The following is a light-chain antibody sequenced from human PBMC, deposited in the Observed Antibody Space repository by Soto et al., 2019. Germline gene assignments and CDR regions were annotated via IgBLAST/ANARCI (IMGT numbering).Light chain of an antibody. J-gene: IGLJ1*01. CDR1: SSDVGGYKY. CDR3: SSYAGSNNYV. Sequence: SVLTQPPPASGSPGPSVTISCTGNSSDVGGYKYVSWYQQYPGKAPKLMIYAVNKRPSGVPDRFSGSKSGNTASLTVSGLQAEDEADYYCSSYAGSNNYVFGTGTKVTVL. V-gene: IGLV2-8*01. CDR2: AVN.